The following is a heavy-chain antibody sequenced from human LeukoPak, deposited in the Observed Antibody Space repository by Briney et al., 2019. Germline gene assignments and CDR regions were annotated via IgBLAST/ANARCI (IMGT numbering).Heavy chain of an antibody. D-gene: IGHD2-15*01. Sequence: SETLSLTCTVSGGSISSSSYYWGWIRQPPGKGLEWIGSIYYSGSTYYNPSLKSRVTISVDTSKNQFSLKLSSVTAADTAVYYCAGQGSAVVVVAATPRWFDPWGQGTLVTVSS. V-gene: IGHV4-39*01. J-gene: IGHJ5*02. CDR3: AGQGSAVVVVAATPRWFDP. CDR2: IYYSGST. CDR1: GGSISSSSYY.